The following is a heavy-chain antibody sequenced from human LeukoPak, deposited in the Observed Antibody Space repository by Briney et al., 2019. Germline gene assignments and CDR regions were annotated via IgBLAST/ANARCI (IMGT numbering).Heavy chain of an antibody. CDR3: ARDGQYYYMDV. CDR1: GGSISSSSYY. V-gene: IGHV4-39*07. Sequence: SETLSLTCTVSGGSISSSSYYWGWIRQPPGKGLEWIGSIYYSGSTYYNPSLKSRVIISVDTSKNQFSLKLSSVTAADTAVYYCARDGQYYYMDVWGKGTTVTVSS. J-gene: IGHJ6*03. CDR2: IYYSGST.